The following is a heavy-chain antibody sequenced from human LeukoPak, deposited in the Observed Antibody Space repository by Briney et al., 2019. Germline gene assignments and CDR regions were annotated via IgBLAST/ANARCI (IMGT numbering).Heavy chain of an antibody. CDR3: ARHGGVVPAANVIDY. V-gene: IGHV4-59*08. CDR1: GGSISSYC. D-gene: IGHD2-2*01. Sequence: SETLSLTCTVSGGSISSYCWSWIRQPPGKGLEWIGYIYYSGSTNYNPSLKSRVTISVDTSKNQFSLKLSSVTAADTAVYYCARHGGVVPAANVIDYWGQGTLVTVSS. J-gene: IGHJ4*02. CDR2: IYYSGST.